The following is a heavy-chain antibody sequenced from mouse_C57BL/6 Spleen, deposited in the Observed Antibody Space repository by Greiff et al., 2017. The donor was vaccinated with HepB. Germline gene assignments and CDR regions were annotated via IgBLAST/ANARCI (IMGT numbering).Heavy chain of an antibody. CDR3: ARGTSYGYYLDY. Sequence: QVQLQQSGAELARPGASVKLSCKASGYTFTSYGISWVKQRTGQGLEWIGEIYPRSGNTYYNEKFKGKATLTADKSSSTAYMELRSLTSEDSAVYFCARGTSYGYYLDYWGQGTTLTVSS. CDR2: IYPRSGNT. V-gene: IGHV1-81*01. D-gene: IGHD2-2*01. J-gene: IGHJ2*01. CDR1: GYTFTSYG.